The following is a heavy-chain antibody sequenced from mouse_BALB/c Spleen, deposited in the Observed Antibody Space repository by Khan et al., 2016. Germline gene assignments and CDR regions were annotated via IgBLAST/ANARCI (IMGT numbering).Heavy chain of an antibody. CDR2: ISYSGST. J-gene: IGHJ4*01. V-gene: IGHV3-2*02. CDR1: GYSITSDYA. D-gene: IGHD1-2*01. Sequence: QLQESGPGLVKPSQSLSLTCTVTGYSITSDYAWNWIRQFPGNKLEWMGYISYSGSTSYNPSLKSRISITRDTSKNQFFLQLNSVTTEDTATYYCARWRNYYGSYAMDYWGQGTSVTVSS. CDR3: ARWRNYYGSYAMDY.